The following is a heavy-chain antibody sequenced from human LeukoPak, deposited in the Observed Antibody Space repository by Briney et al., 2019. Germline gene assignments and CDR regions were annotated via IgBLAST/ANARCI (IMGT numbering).Heavy chain of an antibody. CDR3: VKGAAYHLGDAFDI. CDR1: GFTFDDYV. J-gene: IGHJ3*02. D-gene: IGHD2-15*01. Sequence: SLRLSCAASGFTFDDYVMNWVRQAPGKGLEWVSGISWNSGTIGYADSVKGRFTISRDNAKNSLYLQMNSLRAEDTALYYCVKGAAYHLGDAFDIWAKGQWSPSLQ. CDR2: ISWNSGTI. V-gene: IGHV3-9*01.